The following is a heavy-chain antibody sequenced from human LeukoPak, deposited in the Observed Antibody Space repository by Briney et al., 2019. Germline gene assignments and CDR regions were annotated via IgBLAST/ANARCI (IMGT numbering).Heavy chain of an antibody. J-gene: IGHJ4*02. D-gene: IGHD6-13*01. CDR3: ARVAAAGSSEDY. CDR1: GYTFTSYA. Sequence: ASAKVSCKASGYTFTSYAISWVRQAPGQGLEWMGRIIPILGIANYAQKFQGRVTITADKSTSTAYMELSSLRSEDTAVYYCARVAAAGSSEDYWGQGTLVTVSS. V-gene: IGHV1-69*04. CDR2: IIPILGIA.